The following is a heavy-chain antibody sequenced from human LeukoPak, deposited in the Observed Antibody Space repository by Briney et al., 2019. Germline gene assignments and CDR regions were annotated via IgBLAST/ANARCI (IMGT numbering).Heavy chain of an antibody. CDR1: EYTVTDFS. D-gene: IGHD3-3*01. CDR2: YDLDSAEK. CDR3: ATGQTTPVLVDTLHF. Sequence: ASVKVSCKAFEYTVTDFSIHWVRQAPGQGLEWIGWYDLDSAEKDFARKFQGRVTITEDTSTNTAYMELASLTSEDTAVYYCATGQTTPVLVDTLHFWGQGTLVSVSS. V-gene: IGHV1-24*01. J-gene: IGHJ4*02.